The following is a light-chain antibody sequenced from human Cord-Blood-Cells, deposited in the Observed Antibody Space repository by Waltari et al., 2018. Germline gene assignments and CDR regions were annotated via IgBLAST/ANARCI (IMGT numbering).Light chain of an antibody. CDR1: QSISSW. CDR2: KAS. J-gene: IGKJ2*02. Sequence: DIQMTQSPSTLSASVGDRVTTTCRASQSISSWLAWYQQKPGKAPKILIYKASSLESGVPSRFSGSGSGTEFTLTISSLQPDDFATYYCQQYNSYSSTFGQETKLEIK. V-gene: IGKV1-5*03. CDR3: QQYNSYSST.